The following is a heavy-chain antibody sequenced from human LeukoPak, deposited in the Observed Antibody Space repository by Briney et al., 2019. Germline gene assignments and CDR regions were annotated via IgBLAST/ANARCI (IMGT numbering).Heavy chain of an antibody. V-gene: IGHV4-59*01. CDR3: ATTDSSGYYLDY. CDR2: IYDNGIT. D-gene: IGHD3-22*01. CDR1: GGSTSIYY. Sequence: PSETLSLTCTVSGGSTSIYYWSWIRQPPGKGLEWIGYIYDNGITNYNPSLKSRVTMSVDTSKNQFSLKLSSVTAADTAVYYCATTDSSGYYLDYWGQGTLVTVST. J-gene: IGHJ4*02.